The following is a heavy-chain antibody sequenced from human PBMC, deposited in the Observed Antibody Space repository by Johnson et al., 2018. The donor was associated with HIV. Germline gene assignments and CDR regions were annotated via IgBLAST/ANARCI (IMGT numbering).Heavy chain of an antibody. V-gene: IGHV3-30-3*01. D-gene: IGHD3-3*01. Sequence: QVQLVESGGGVVQPGRSLRLSCAASGFTFSSYAMHWVRQAPGKGLEWVAVISYDGSNKYYADSVKGRITISRDNSKNTLYLQMNSLRAEDTAVYYCAKDRDLNYDFWSGSDDAFDIWGQGTMVTVSS. CDR1: GFTFSSYA. CDR3: AKDRDLNYDFWSGSDDAFDI. J-gene: IGHJ3*02. CDR2: ISYDGSNK.